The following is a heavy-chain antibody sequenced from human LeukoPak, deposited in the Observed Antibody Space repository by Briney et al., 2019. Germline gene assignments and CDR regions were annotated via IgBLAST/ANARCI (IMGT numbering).Heavy chain of an antibody. CDR3: ATYYYGSGSSPFDY. V-gene: IGHV1-2*06. D-gene: IGHD3-10*01. J-gene: IGHJ4*02. CDR2: INPNSGDT. CDR1: GYTFTGYY. Sequence: EASVKVSCKASGYTFTGYYMHWVRQAPGQGLEWMGRINPNSGDTNYTQKFQGRVTMTRDTSISTAYMELNRLRSDDTAVYYCATYYYGSGSSPFDYWGQGTLVTVSS.